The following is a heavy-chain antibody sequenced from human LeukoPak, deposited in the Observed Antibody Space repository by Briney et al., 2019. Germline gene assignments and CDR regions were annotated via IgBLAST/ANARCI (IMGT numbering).Heavy chain of an antibody. CDR1: GFTFSSYG. Sequence: GGSLRLSCAASGFTFSSYGMHWVRQAPGKGLEWVAFIRYDGSNKYYADSVKGRFTISRDNSKNTLYLQMNSLRAEDTAVYYCAKDYLRYGSGSSYFDYWGQGTLVTVSS. J-gene: IGHJ4*02. V-gene: IGHV3-30*02. D-gene: IGHD3-10*01. CDR3: AKDYLRYGSGSSYFDY. CDR2: IRYDGSNK.